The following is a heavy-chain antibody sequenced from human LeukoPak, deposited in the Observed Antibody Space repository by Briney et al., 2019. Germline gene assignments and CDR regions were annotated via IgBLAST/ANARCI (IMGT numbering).Heavy chain of an antibody. CDR3: ARGLSYYSASGSYYNLPDY. CDR2: INPNNGGT. CDR1: GYSFTAYY. D-gene: IGHD3-10*01. V-gene: IGHV1-2*02. J-gene: IGHJ4*02. Sequence: ASVKVSCKASGYSFTAYYVHWVRQAPGQGLGWMGWINPNNGGTDYAQKFQGRVTMTRDTSSSTAFMELSRLKSDDTAVYYCARGLSYYSASGSYYNLPDYWGQGTLVTVSS.